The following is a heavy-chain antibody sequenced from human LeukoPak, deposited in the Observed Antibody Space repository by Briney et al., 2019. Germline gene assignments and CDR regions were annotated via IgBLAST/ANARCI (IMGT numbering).Heavy chain of an antibody. J-gene: IGHJ3*02. CDR1: GFTFSSYS. Sequence: GGSLRLSCAASGFTFSSYSMNWVRQAPGKGLEWVSSISSSSSYIYYADSVKGRFTISRDNAKNSLYLQMNSLRAEDTAVYYCARAQGYCSSTSCYSEIAFDIWGQGTMVTVSS. CDR3: ARAQGYCSSTSCYSEIAFDI. CDR2: ISSSSSYI. V-gene: IGHV3-21*01. D-gene: IGHD2-2*01.